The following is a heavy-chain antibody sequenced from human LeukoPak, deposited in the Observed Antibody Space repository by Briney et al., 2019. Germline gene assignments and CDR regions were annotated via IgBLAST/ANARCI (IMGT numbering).Heavy chain of an antibody. J-gene: IGHJ6*02. CDR3: ATGVPVGATTPRVVYYYGMDV. V-gene: IGHV1-18*01. Sequence: PQASVKVSCKASGYTFTSYGISWVRQAPGQGLEWMGWISAYNGNTNYAQKLQGRVTMTTDTSTSTAYMELRSLRSDDTAVYYCATGVPVGATTPRVVYYYGMDVWGQGTTVTVSS. CDR2: ISAYNGNT. CDR1: GYTFTSYG. D-gene: IGHD1-26*01.